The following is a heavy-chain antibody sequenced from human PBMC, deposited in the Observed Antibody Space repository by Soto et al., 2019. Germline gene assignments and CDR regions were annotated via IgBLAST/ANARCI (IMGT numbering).Heavy chain of an antibody. Sequence: SETLSLTCTVSGGSISSYCWSWIRQPPGKGMEWIGYIYYNGSTNYNPSLKSRVTISVDTSKNQFSLKLSSVTAADTAVYYCAKDPTGIDYWGQGTLVTVSS. V-gene: IGHV4-59*01. J-gene: IGHJ4*02. D-gene: IGHD3-10*01. CDR3: AKDPTGIDY. CDR1: GGSISSYC. CDR2: IYYNGST.